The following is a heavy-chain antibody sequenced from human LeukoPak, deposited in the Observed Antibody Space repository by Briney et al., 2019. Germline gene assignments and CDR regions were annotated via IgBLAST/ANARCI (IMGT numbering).Heavy chain of an antibody. Sequence: GGSLRLSCAASGFTFSSSWMTWVRQAPGKGLEWVANIKQDGSEKNYVDSVKGRLTISRDNAKNSLYLQMNSLRAEDTAIYYCARLRYADYWGHGTLVTVSS. CDR1: GFTFSSSW. CDR3: ARLRYADY. CDR2: IKQDGSEK. J-gene: IGHJ4*01. V-gene: IGHV3-7*01. D-gene: IGHD2-2*01.